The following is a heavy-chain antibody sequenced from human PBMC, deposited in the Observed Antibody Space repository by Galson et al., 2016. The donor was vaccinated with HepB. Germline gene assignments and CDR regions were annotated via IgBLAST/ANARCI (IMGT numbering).Heavy chain of an antibody. J-gene: IGHJ4*02. V-gene: IGHV3-64D*06. Sequence: SLRLSCAASGFTFSRYALHWVRQAPGKGLEYVSAISSNGGTTYYADSVKGRFTISRDNFKNTLYPQMSSLRAEDTAVYYCARGLTSPQYYGSGSYPRPRYYFDYWGQGTLVTVSS. D-gene: IGHD3-10*01. CDR1: GFTFSRYA. CDR2: ISSNGGTT. CDR3: ARGLTSPQYYGSGSYPRPRYYFDY.